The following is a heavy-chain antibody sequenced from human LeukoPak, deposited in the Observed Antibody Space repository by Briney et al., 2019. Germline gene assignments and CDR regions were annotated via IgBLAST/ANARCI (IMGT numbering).Heavy chain of an antibody. D-gene: IGHD6-19*01. V-gene: IGHV3-23*01. CDR1: GFTFSSYA. CDR3: AKPLSSGWPRSPLND. Sequence: GGSLRLSCAASGFTFSSYAMSWVRQAPGKGLEWVSAISGSGGSTYYADSVKGRFTISRDNSKDTLYLQMNSLRAEDTAVYYCAKPLSSGWPRSPLNDWGQGTLVTVSS. J-gene: IGHJ4*02. CDR2: ISGSGGST.